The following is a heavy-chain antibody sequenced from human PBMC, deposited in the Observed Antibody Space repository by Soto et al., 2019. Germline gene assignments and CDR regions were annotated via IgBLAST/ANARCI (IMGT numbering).Heavy chain of an antibody. Sequence: ASVKVSCKASGYTFTSYGISWVRQAPGQGLEWMGWISAYNGNTNYAQKLRGRVTMTTDTSTSTAYMELRSLRSDDTAVYYCARHLGYCSSTSCYSSYYYYYYMDVWGKGTTVTVSS. D-gene: IGHD2-2*01. V-gene: IGHV1-18*01. CDR1: GYTFTSYG. CDR2: ISAYNGNT. CDR3: ARHLGYCSSTSCYSSYYYYYYMDV. J-gene: IGHJ6*03.